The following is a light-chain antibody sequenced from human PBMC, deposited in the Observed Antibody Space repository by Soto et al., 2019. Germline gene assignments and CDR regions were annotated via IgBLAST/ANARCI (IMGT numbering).Light chain of an antibody. Sequence: DIQMTQSPSSLSASVGDRVTITCRASQSISSYLNWYQQKPEKAPKLLIYAASSLQSGVPSRVSGSGSGTDFTLTISSLQPEDFATYYCQQSYSTPGTFGQGTYLESK. CDR3: QQSYSTPGT. V-gene: IGKV1-39*01. CDR2: AAS. J-gene: IGKJ2*01. CDR1: QSISSY.